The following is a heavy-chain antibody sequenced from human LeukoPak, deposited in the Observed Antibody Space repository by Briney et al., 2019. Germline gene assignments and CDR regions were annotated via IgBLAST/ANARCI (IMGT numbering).Heavy chain of an antibody. CDR2: INHSGST. V-gene: IGHV4-34*01. D-gene: IGHD1-26*01. CDR3: ARWEKNFDY. Sequence: NPSETLSLTCAVYGGSFSGYYWSWIRQPPGKGLEWIGEINHSGSTNYNPSLKSRVTISVDTSKNQFSLKLSSVTAADTAVYYCARWEKNFDYWGQGTLVTGSS. CDR1: GGSFSGYY. J-gene: IGHJ4*02.